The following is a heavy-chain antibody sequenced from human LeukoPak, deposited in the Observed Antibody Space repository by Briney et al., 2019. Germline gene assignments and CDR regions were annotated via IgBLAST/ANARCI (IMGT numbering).Heavy chain of an antibody. CDR2: IRYDGSNK. J-gene: IGHJ4*02. D-gene: IGHD2-8*01. Sequence: GGSLRLSCAASGFTFSSYGMHWVRQAPGKGLEWVAFIRYDGSNKYYADSVKGRFTISRDNSKNTLYLQMNSLRAEDTAVYYCARDIALENGVYEYFDYWGQGTLVTVSS. CDR3: ARDIALENGVYEYFDY. V-gene: IGHV3-30*02. CDR1: GFTFSSYG.